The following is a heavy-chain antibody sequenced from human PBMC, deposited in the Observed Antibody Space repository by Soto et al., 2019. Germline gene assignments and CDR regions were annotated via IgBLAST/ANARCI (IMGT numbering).Heavy chain of an antibody. CDR2: VYYTGST. CDR3: ARYSSGWPGNGMDV. Sequence: SETLSLTCTVSNGSISNYFWSWIRQPQGKGLEWIGYVYYTGSTSYNPSLKSRVSMSVDTSRKQFSLKLSSVTAADTAVYYCARYSSGWPGNGMDVWGQGKTVTGSS. D-gene: IGHD6-19*01. J-gene: IGHJ6*02. CDR1: NGSISNYF. V-gene: IGHV4-59*01.